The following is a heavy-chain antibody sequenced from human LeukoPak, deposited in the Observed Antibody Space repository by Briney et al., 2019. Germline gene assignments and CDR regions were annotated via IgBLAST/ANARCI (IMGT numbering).Heavy chain of an antibody. CDR2: IGPSGGNT. CDR3: AKDSKMSYYGSGSHYDY. Sequence: GGSLRLSCAAFGITFSNYFMSWVRQAPGKGLEWVSAIGPSGGNTYYADSVKGRFTISRDNSKNTLYLQMTSLRAEETAVYYCAKDSKMSYYGSGSHYDYWGQGTLVTVSS. J-gene: IGHJ4*02. V-gene: IGHV3-23*01. CDR1: GITFSNYF. D-gene: IGHD3-10*01.